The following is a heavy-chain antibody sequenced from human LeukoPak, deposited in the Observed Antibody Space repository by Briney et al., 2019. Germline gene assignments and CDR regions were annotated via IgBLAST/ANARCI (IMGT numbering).Heavy chain of an antibody. CDR2: INHSGST. D-gene: IGHD4-17*01. J-gene: IGHJ6*03. CDR1: GGSLSGYY. Sequence: PSETLSLTCAVYGGSLSGYYWSWIRQPPGKGLEWIGEINHSGSTNYNPSLKSRVTISVDTSKNQFSLKLSSVTAADTAVYYCARYSRNYSDGPRYYYYYYMDVWGKGTTVTVSS. CDR3: ARYSRNYSDGPRYYYYYYMDV. V-gene: IGHV4-34*01.